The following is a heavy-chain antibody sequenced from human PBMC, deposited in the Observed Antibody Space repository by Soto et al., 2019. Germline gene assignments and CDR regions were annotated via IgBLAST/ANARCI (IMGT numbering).Heavy chain of an antibody. V-gene: IGHV4-31*03. CDR2: IYYSGST. Sequence: QVQLQESGPGLVKPSQTLSLTCTVSGGSISSGGYYWSWIRQHPGKGLEWIGYIYYSGSTYYNPSLKSRVTISVDTSKNQFSLELSSVTAADTAVYYCARTAIVVVPAAVVGWFDPWGQGTLVTVSS. CDR3: ARTAIVVVPAAVVGWFDP. D-gene: IGHD2-2*01. CDR1: GGSISSGGYY. J-gene: IGHJ5*02.